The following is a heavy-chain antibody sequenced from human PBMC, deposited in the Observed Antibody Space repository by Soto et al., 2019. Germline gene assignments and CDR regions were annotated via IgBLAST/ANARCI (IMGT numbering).Heavy chain of an antibody. CDR2: VYPGDSDA. V-gene: IGHV5-51*01. J-gene: IGHJ5*02. D-gene: IGHD2-15*01. Sequence: GESLKISCKASGYTFTSYWIGWVRQMPGKGLEWMGSVYPGDSDARYSPAFQGQVTISADKSISTAYLQWNSLKASDTAMYYCARQMCSGNTCFYDYWFGPWGQGTLVTVSS. CDR1: GYTFTSYW. CDR3: ARQMCSGNTCFYDYWFGP.